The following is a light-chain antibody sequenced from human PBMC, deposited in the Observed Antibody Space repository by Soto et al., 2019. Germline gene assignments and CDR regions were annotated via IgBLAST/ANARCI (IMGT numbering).Light chain of an antibody. CDR1: QSFSSW. CDR3: QQYNSYPYT. V-gene: IGKV1-5*01. Sequence: DIPMTQSPSTLSASVGDRVTITCRASQSFSSWLAWYQQKPGKAPKVLIYDASSLESGVPSRFSGSESGTEFTLTISSLQPDDFATYYCQQYNSYPYTFGQGTKLEIK. J-gene: IGKJ2*01. CDR2: DAS.